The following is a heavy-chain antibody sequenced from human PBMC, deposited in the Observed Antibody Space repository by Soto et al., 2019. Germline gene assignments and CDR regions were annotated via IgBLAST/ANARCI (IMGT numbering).Heavy chain of an antibody. Sequence: GASVKVSCKASGYTFTSHGISWVRQAPGQGLEWMGWISTYNGKTDYSQKFQGRVTMTADTRTTTGYMEVRSLRSDDTAVYYCARLLTEGVTYREDAFDIWGQGTKVTVSS. V-gene: IGHV1-18*01. D-gene: IGHD3-9*01. CDR1: GYTFTSHG. CDR2: ISTYNGKT. CDR3: ARLLTEGVTYREDAFDI. J-gene: IGHJ3*02.